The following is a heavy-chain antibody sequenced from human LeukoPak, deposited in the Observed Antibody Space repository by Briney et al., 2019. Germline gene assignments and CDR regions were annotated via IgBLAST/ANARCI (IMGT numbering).Heavy chain of an antibody. D-gene: IGHD1-26*01. Sequence: PSETLSLTCAVYGGSLSGYYWSWIRQPPGKGLEWIGYIYYSGSTNYNPSLKSRVTISVDTSKNQFSLKLSSVTAADTAVYYCARFAVVLGATPGELDYWGQGTLVTVSS. V-gene: IGHV4-59*01. J-gene: IGHJ4*02. CDR1: GGSLSGYY. CDR2: IYYSGST. CDR3: ARFAVVLGATPGELDY.